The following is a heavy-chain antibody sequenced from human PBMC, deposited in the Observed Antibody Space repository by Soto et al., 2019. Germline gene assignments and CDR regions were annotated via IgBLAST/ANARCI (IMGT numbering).Heavy chain of an antibody. CDR1: GGSMSSSNW. J-gene: IGHJ4*02. CDR3: ARSEATGLDY. D-gene: IGHD1-26*01. V-gene: IGHV4-4*02. CDR2: AHHSGRT. Sequence: QVQLQESGPGLVKPSGTLSLTCTVSGGSMSSSNWWNWVRQSPGKGLEWIGEAHHSGRTNYNPSLTSXAXIXXDQSTTHCSLKLSSVPAAATAGYYCARSEATGLDYWGQGTLVTVSS.